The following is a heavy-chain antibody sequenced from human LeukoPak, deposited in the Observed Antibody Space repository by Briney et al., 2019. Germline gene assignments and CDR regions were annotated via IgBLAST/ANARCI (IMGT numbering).Heavy chain of an antibody. J-gene: IGHJ3*02. V-gene: IGHV3-21*01. CDR2: ISSSSSHI. Sequence: GGSLRLSCAASGFTFSSYSMNWVRQAPGKGLEWVSSISSSSSHIYYADSVKGRFTISRDNAKNSLYLQMNSPRAEDTAVYYCARDGRIWYYYDSSGYYHGAFDIWGQGTMVTVSS. CDR3: ARDGRIWYYYDSSGYYHGAFDI. D-gene: IGHD3-22*01. CDR1: GFTFSSYS.